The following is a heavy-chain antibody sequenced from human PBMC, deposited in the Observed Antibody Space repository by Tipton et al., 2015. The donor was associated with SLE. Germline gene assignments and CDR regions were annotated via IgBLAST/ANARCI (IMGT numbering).Heavy chain of an antibody. CDR2: INHSGST. CDR3: ARAGPVGRYFDWVDY. Sequence: LRLSCAVYGGSFSGYYWSWIRQPPGKGLEWIGEINHSGSTNHNPSLKSRVTISVDTSKNQFSLKLSSVTAADTAVYYCARAGPVGRYFDWVDYWGQGTLVTVSS. J-gene: IGHJ4*02. D-gene: IGHD3-9*01. V-gene: IGHV4-34*01. CDR1: GGSFSGYY.